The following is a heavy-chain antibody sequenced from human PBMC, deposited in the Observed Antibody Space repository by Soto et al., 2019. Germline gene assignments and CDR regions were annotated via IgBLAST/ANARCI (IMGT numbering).Heavy chain of an antibody. CDR2: INAGNGNT. D-gene: IGHD2-21*02. CDR3: ARDSRCRGGDCYYFDY. CDR1: GYTFTSYA. J-gene: IGHJ4*02. V-gene: IGHV1-3*01. Sequence: ASVKVSCKASGYTFTSYAMHWVRQAPGQRLEWMGWINAGNGNTKYSQKFQGRVTITRDTSASTAYMELSSLRSEDTAVYYCARDSRCRGGDCYYFDYWGQGTLVTVSS.